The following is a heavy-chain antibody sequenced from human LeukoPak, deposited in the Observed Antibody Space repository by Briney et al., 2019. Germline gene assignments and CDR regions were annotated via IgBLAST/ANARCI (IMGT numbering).Heavy chain of an antibody. Sequence: TCNVSGYSISSGYFWGWVRQPPGKGLEWMGGIIPIFGTANYAQKFQGRVTITADESTSTAYMELSSLRSEDTAVYYCARDRIGSGYDLFDYWGQGTLVTVSS. J-gene: IGHJ4*02. CDR2: IIPIFGTA. CDR1: GYSISSGY. D-gene: IGHD5-12*01. V-gene: IGHV1-69*01. CDR3: ARDRIGSGYDLFDY.